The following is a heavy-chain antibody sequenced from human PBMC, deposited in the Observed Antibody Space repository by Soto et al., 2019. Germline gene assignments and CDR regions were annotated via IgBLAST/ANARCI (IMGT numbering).Heavy chain of an antibody. Sequence: ASVKVSCKASGVTFSRQDMRWVRQAPGQGLEWMGIINPSGGSTSYAQKFQGRVTMTRDTSTSTVYMELSSLRSEDTAVYYCARGERVYCSGGSCYSLSWFDPWGQGTLVTVSS. J-gene: IGHJ5*02. CDR1: GVTFSRQD. V-gene: IGHV1-46*01. D-gene: IGHD2-15*01. CDR2: INPSGGST. CDR3: ARGERVYCSGGSCYSLSWFDP.